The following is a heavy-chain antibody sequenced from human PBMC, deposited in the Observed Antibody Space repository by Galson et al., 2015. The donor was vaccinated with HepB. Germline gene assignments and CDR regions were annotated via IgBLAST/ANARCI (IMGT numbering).Heavy chain of an antibody. D-gene: IGHD5-24*01. CDR3: AKSHIEVWLDD. J-gene: IGHJ5*02. CDR2: ISGSGGST. V-gene: IGHV3-23*01. CDR1: GFTFRSYA. Sequence: SLRLSCAASGFTFRSYAMSWVRQTPGTGLEWVSAISGSGGSTYYADSVKGRFTISRDNSKNTVYLQMKSLRAEDTALYYCAKSHIEVWLDDWGQGTLLTVSS.